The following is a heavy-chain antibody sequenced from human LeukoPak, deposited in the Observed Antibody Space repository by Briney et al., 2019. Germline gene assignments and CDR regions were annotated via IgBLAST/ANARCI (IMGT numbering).Heavy chain of an antibody. D-gene: IGHD4-17*01. V-gene: IGHV3-30*03. CDR2: ISYDGSNK. CDR3: AGETVTIWGTDGFDI. Sequence: PGGSLRLSCAASGFTFSSYGLHWVRQAPGKGLEWVADISYDGSNKHYADSVKGRFTVSRDNSKNTLYLQMNSLRAEDTAVYYCAGETVTIWGTDGFDIGGQGTMVTVFS. CDR1: GFTFSSYG. J-gene: IGHJ3*02.